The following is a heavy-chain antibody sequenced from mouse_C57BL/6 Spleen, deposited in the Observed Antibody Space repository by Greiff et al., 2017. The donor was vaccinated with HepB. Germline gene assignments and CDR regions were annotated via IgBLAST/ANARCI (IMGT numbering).Heavy chain of an antibody. D-gene: IGHD4-1*01. Sequence: EVKLVASGGGLVKPGGSLKLSCAASGFTFSDYGMHWVRQAPEKGLEWVAYISSGSSTIYYADTVKGRFTISRDNAKNTLFLQMTSLRSEDTAMYYCARSNWAYAMDYWGQGTSVTVSS. CDR3: ARSNWAYAMDY. CDR1: GFTFSDYG. CDR2: ISSGSSTI. V-gene: IGHV5-17*01. J-gene: IGHJ4*01.